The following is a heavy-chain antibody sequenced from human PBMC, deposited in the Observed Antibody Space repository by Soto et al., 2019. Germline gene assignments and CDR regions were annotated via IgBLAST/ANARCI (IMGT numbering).Heavy chain of an antibody. D-gene: IGHD3-16*02. CDR1: GGSISSGGYY. Sequence: QVQLQESGPGLVKPSQTLSLTCTVSGGSISSGGYYWSWIRQHPGKGLEWIGYIYYRGSTYYNPSLTSRVTISVDTSKNQFSLKLSSVTAADTAVYYCARWSSGALSFIAFDPWGQGTLVTVSS. CDR2: IYYRGST. J-gene: IGHJ5*02. CDR3: ARWSSGALSFIAFDP. V-gene: IGHV4-31*03.